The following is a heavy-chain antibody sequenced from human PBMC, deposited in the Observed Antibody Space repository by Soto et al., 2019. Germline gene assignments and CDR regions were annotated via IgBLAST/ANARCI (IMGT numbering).Heavy chain of an antibody. CDR2: INQGGSEK. D-gene: IGHD4-17*01. CDR3: VKDDGDYSFDY. Sequence: GGSLRLSCAASGFTFSNYWMSWVRQAPGKGLEWVAKINQGGSEKWSADSVKGRFTISRDNAKNSLYLQLNSLGAEDTAVYYCVKDDGDYSFDYWGQGTLVTVSS. J-gene: IGHJ4*02. CDR1: GFTFSNYW. V-gene: IGHV3-7*03.